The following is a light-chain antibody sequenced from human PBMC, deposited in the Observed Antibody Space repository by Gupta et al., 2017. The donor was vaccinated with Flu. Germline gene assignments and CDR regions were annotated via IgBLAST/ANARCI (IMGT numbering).Light chain of an antibody. CDR2: DDR. CDR3: QVWDSSSDHRV. Sequence: GQTARSTGGGNKIASKSVHWYQQKPGQAPVLLVYDDRDRPSGIPERFSGSNSGNTATLTISRVEAGDEADYYCQVWDSSSDHRVFGGGTKLTVL. J-gene: IGLJ3*02. V-gene: IGLV3-21*02. CDR1: KIASKS.